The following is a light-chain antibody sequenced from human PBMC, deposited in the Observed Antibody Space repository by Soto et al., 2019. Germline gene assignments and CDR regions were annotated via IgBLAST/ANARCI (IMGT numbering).Light chain of an antibody. CDR2: GHN. J-gene: IGLJ2*01. CDR1: SSRIGSNT. CDR3: AAWDDSLNGRV. Sequence: QSVLTQPPSASGTHGQRVTISCSGSSSRIGSNTVNWYQQLPGTAPKLLIYGHNQRPSGVPERFSGYKSGTSASLAISGLQSEDEADYYCAAWDDSLNGRVFGGGIKLPVL. V-gene: IGLV1-44*01.